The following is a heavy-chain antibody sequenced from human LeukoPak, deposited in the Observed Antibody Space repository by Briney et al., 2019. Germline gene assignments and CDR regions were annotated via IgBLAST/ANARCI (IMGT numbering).Heavy chain of an antibody. CDR3: ASYDSSGYYSDY. D-gene: IGHD3-22*01. J-gene: IGHJ4*02. CDR1: GGSISSSNW. V-gene: IGHV4-4*02. CDR2: IYHSGST. Sequence: PSGTLSLTCAVSGGSISSSNWWSWVRQPPGKGLEWIGEIYHSGSTNYNPSLKSRVTISVDTSKNQFSLKLSSVTAADTAVYYCASYDSSGYYSDYWGQGTLVTVSS.